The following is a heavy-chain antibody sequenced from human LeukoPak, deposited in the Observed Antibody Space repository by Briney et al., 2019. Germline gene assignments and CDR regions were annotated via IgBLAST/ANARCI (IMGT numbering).Heavy chain of an antibody. CDR1: GYTFTSYD. V-gene: IGHV1-8*01. J-gene: IGHJ4*02. CDR2: MNPNSGNT. Sequence: GASVKVSCKASGYTFTSYDINWVRQATGQGLEWMGWMNPNSGNTGYAQKFQGRVTITADESTSTAYMELSSLRSEDTAVYYCARSYYYGSGSYNNSDYWGQGTLVTVSS. CDR3: ARSYYYGSGSYNNSDY. D-gene: IGHD3-10*01.